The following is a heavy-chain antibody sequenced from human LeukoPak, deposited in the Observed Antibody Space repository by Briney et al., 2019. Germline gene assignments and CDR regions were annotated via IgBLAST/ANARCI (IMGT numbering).Heavy chain of an antibody. CDR3: AKWGDYDVLTGYYVSDF. J-gene: IGHJ4*02. V-gene: IGHV3-23*01. D-gene: IGHD3-9*01. CDR1: GFIFSNYA. CDR2: ISGRSDDT. Sequence: GGSLRLSCAASGFIFSNYAMYWVRQAPGKGLEWVSAISGRSDDTYYADSVKGRFTLSRDSSKNTLYLQMNSLRADDTAVYYCAKWGDYDVLTGYYVSDFWGQGTLVTVSS.